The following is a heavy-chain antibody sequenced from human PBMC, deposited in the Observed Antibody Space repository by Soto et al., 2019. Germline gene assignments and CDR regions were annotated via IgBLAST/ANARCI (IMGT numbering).Heavy chain of an antibody. CDR2: ISYDGSNK. D-gene: IGHD3-3*01. V-gene: IGHV3-30*18. Sequence: QVQLVESGGGVVQPGRSLRLSCAASGFTFSSYGMHWVRQAPGKGLEWVAVISYDGSNKYYADSEKGRFTISRDNSKNTLYLQMNSLRAEDTAVYYCAKDIIPGGLDDGMDVWGQGTTVTVSS. J-gene: IGHJ6*02. CDR3: AKDIIPGGLDDGMDV. CDR1: GFTFSSYG.